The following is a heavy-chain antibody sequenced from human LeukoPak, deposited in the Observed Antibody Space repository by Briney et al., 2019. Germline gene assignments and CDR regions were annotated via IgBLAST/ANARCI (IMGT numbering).Heavy chain of an antibody. D-gene: IGHD2-15*01. CDR1: GGSFSGYY. Sequence: SETLSLTCAVYGGSFSGYYRSWIRQPPGKGLEWIGEINHSGSTNYNPSLKSRVTISVDTSKNQFSLKLSSVTAADTAVYYCARGHCSGGSCYPNWFDPWGQGTLVTVSS. CDR3: ARGHCSGGSCYPNWFDP. CDR2: INHSGST. J-gene: IGHJ5*02. V-gene: IGHV4-34*01.